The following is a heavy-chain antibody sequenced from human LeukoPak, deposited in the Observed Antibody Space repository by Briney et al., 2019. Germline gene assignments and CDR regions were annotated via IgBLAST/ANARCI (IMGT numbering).Heavy chain of an antibody. D-gene: IGHD2-2*01. CDR3: ARMRSSTSPFDY. Sequence: GESLKISCKGSGYSFTSYWVAWVRQMPGKVLEWMGIIYPGDSDTRYSPSFQAQVTISVDRSTSTAYLQWSSLKASDTAIYYCARMRSSTSPFDYWGQGALVTVPS. V-gene: IGHV5-51*01. CDR1: GYSFTSYW. CDR2: IYPGDSDT. J-gene: IGHJ4*02.